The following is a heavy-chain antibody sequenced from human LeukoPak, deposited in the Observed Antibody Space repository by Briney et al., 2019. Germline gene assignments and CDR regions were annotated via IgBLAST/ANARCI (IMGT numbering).Heavy chain of an antibody. V-gene: IGHV4-30-2*01. CDR3: ARVGGTGDHIDY. CDR1: GGSISSGGYY. J-gene: IGHJ4*02. CDR2: IYHSGST. D-gene: IGHD1-1*01. Sequence: KTSETLSLTCTVSGGSISSGGYYWSWIRQPPGKGLEWIGYIYHSGSTYYNPSLKSRVTISVDRSKNQFSLKLSSVTAADTAVYYCARVGGTGDHIDYWGQGTLVTVSS.